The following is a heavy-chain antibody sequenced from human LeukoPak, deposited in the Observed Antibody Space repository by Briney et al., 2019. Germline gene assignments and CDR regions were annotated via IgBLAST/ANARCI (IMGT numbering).Heavy chain of an antibody. Sequence: GESLKISCKGSGYSFTSYWIGWVGLMPGKGLEWMGIIYPGDSDTRYSPSFQGQVTISAEKSISTAYLQWSSLKASDTALYYCASRKKGMATAGFDYWGQGTLVTVSS. CDR3: ASRKKGMATAGFDY. CDR1: GYSFTSYW. J-gene: IGHJ4*02. CDR2: IYPGDSDT. V-gene: IGHV5-51*01. D-gene: IGHD5-24*01.